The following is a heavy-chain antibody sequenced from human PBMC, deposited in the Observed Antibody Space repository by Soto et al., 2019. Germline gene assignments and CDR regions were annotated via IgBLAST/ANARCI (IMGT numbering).Heavy chain of an antibody. Sequence: LRLSCAASGFTFSSYGMHWVRQAPGKGLEWVAVISYDGSNKYYADSVKGRFTISRDNSKNTLYLQMNSLRAEDTAVYYCAKSKRDYTAMAPNFDYWGQGTLVTVSS. J-gene: IGHJ4*02. CDR3: AKSKRDYTAMAPNFDY. D-gene: IGHD5-18*01. CDR1: GFTFSSYG. CDR2: ISYDGSNK. V-gene: IGHV3-30*18.